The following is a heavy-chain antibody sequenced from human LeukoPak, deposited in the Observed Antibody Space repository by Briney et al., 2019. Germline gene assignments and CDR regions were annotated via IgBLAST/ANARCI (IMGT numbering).Heavy chain of an antibody. D-gene: IGHD2-15*01. Sequence: SETLSLTCTVSGGSISSYYWSWIRQPPGKGLEWIGEINHSGSTNYNPSLKSRVTISVDTSKNQFSLKLSSVTAADTAVYYCARDPPCSGGSCYSARGSPSRAFDIWGQGTMVTVSS. J-gene: IGHJ3*02. V-gene: IGHV4-34*01. CDR1: GGSISSYY. CDR2: INHSGST. CDR3: ARDPPCSGGSCYSARGSPSRAFDI.